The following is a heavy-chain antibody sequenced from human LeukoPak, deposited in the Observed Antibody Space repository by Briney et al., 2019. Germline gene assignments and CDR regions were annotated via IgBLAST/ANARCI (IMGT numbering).Heavy chain of an antibody. V-gene: IGHV4-38-2*02. J-gene: IGHJ5*02. CDR2: VYHSGST. Sequence: PSETLSLTCAVSGYSINSGYYWGGIRQPPGKGLEWIGSVYHSGSTYYNASLKSRVTISVDTSKNQFSLKLNSVTAADTAGYYCARDMSGYLGWFDPWGQGTLVTVSS. CDR3: ARDMSGYLGWFDP. D-gene: IGHD3-3*01. CDR1: GYSINSGYY.